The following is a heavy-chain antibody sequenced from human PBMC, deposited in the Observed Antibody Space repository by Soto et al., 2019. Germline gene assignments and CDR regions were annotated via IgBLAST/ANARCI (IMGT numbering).Heavy chain of an antibody. CDR3: ARDEIYCSSTSCYGGYYYYYGMDA. V-gene: IGHV3-21*01. D-gene: IGHD2-2*01. Sequence: PGGSLRLSCAASGFTFSSYSMNWVRQAPGKGLEWVSSISSSSSYIYYADSVKGRFTISRDNAKNSLYLQMNSLRAEDTAVYYCARDEIYCSSTSCYGGYYYYYGMDAWGQGTTVTVSS. CDR1: GFTFSSYS. CDR2: ISSSSSYI. J-gene: IGHJ6*02.